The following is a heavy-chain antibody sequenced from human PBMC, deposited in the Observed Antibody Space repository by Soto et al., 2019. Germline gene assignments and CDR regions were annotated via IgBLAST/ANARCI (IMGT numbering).Heavy chain of an antibody. CDR2: IIPIFGTA. CDR3: ARSGYCSSTSCYPAWGYYYYGMDV. D-gene: IGHD2-2*03. Sequence: ASVKVSCKASGGTFSSYAISWVRQAPGQGLEWMGGIIPIFGTANYAQKFQGRVTITADESTSTAYMELSSLRSEDTAVYYCARSGYCSSTSCYPAWGYYYYGMDVWGQGTTVTVS. CDR1: GGTFSSYA. V-gene: IGHV1-69*13. J-gene: IGHJ6*02.